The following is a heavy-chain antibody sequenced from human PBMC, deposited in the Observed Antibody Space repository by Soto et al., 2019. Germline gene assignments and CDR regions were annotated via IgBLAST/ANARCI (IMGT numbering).Heavy chain of an antibody. CDR2: IYWDDDK. Sequence: QITLNESGPTQVKPRQTLTLTCTFSGFSLTTSGVGVGWIRQSPGKAPEWLALIYWDDDKRYSPSLKSRLTITKDTSKNQVVLTMADLDPADTATYYCAHRVLHTVFGLVTTTAIYFDFWGQGTPVAVSS. CDR3: AHRVLHTVFGLVTTTAIYFDF. CDR1: GFSLTTSGVG. J-gene: IGHJ4*02. D-gene: IGHD3-3*01. V-gene: IGHV2-5*02.